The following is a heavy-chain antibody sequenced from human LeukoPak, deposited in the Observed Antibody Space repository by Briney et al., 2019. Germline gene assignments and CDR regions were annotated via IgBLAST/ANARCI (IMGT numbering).Heavy chain of an antibody. CDR1: GYTFTSYY. D-gene: IGHD1-26*01. J-gene: IGHJ4*02. CDR3: ARDEVGATCFDY. CDR2: INPSGGST. V-gene: IGHV1-46*01. Sequence: GASVKVSCKASGYTFTSYYMHWVRQAPGQGLEWMGIINPSGGSTSYAQKFRGRVTMTRDTSTSTVYMELSSLRSEDTAVYYCARDEVGATCFDYWGQGTLVTVSS.